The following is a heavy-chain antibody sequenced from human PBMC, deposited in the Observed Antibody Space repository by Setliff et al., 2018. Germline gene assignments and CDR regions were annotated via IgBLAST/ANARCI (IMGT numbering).Heavy chain of an antibody. CDR2: IYTGGST. V-gene: IGHV4-61*02. CDR1: GDSINSGTYY. J-gene: IGHJ5*02. D-gene: IGHD3-3*01. Sequence: SETLSLTCSVSGDSINSGTYYWSWFRQSAGKGLEWIGRIYTGGSTNYNPSRKSRVTISLDTSKNHFSLTLTSVTAADTAVYYCARGRGLEWLPESWFDPWGQGTLVTVST. CDR3: ARGRGLEWLPESWFDP.